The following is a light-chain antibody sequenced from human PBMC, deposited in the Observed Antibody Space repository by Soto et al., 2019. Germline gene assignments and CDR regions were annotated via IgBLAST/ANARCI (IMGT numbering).Light chain of an antibody. J-gene: IGLJ1*01. CDR1: NSDVGGYNY. CDR2: EVS. Sequence: QSVLTQPPSASGSPGQSVTISCTGTNSDVGGYNYVSWYQQHPGKAPKLMIYEVSKRPSGVPDRFSGSKSGNTASLTVSGLQAEDEADYYCSSYAGSNMVFGTGTKLTVL. CDR3: SSYAGSNMV. V-gene: IGLV2-8*01.